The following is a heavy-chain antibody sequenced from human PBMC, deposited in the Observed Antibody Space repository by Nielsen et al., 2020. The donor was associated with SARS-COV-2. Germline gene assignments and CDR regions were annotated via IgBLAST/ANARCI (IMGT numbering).Heavy chain of an antibody. Sequence: SATLSLTCAVYGGSFSGYYWSWIRQPPGKGLEWIGEINHSGSTNYNPSLKSRVTISVDTSKNQFSLKLSSVTAADTAVYYCASLPIVGATRSYYFDYWGQGTLVTVSS. CDR3: ASLPIVGATRSYYFDY. J-gene: IGHJ4*02. D-gene: IGHD1-26*01. V-gene: IGHV4-34*01. CDR2: INHSGST. CDR1: GGSFSGYY.